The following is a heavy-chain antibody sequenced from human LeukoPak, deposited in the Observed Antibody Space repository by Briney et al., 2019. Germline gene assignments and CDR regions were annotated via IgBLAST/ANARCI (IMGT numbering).Heavy chain of an antibody. CDR2: IKQDGSEK. CDR3: ARGPHYYYMDV. J-gene: IGHJ6*03. Sequence: PGGSLRLSCAASGFSFSFYWMNCVRQAPGKGLEWVANIKQDGSEKYYVDSVKGRFTISRDSAKNSLFLQMNSLRAEDTAVYYCARGPHYYYMDVWGKGTTVTVSS. V-gene: IGHV3-7*01. CDR1: GFSFSFYW.